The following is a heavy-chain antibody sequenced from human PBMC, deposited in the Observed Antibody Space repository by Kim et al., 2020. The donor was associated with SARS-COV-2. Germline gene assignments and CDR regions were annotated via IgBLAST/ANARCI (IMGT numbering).Heavy chain of an antibody. Sequence: GGSLRLSCAASGFTFGDFAMNWVRQAPGRGLEWVSVMSASGGSRYYADSVKGRFTISRDNSKNTLYLQLNSLRAEDTAVYYCAKAEKRARVLPRSGPFDYWGQGPLVPVSS. CDR3: AKAEKRARVLPRSGPFDY. CDR2: MSASGGSR. J-gene: IGHJ4*02. CDR1: GFTFGDFA. V-gene: IGHV3-23*01. D-gene: IGHD3-10*01.